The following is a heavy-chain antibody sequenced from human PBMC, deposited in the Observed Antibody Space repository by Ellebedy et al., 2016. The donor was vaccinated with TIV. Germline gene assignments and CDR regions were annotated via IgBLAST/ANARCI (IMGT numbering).Heavy chain of an antibody. J-gene: IGHJ5*02. CDR2: INTANGNT. CDR1: GYPFSSYV. Sequence: ASVKVSCKASGYPFSSYVLHWVRQAPGQRLEWMGWINTANGNTRYSQKFQGRVTITRDTSASTAYMELSGLRSEDTAVHYCARCSYFDWNWFDPWGQGTLVTVSS. V-gene: IGHV1-3*04. CDR3: ARCSYFDWNWFDP. D-gene: IGHD3-9*01.